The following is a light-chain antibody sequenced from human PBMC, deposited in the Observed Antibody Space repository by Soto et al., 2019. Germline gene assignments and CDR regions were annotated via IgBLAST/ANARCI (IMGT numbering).Light chain of an antibody. V-gene: IGKV1-27*01. CDR3: QKYNSAPSLT. Sequence: DIQMPQSPSSLSASVGDRVSITCRASQGISNFLAWYQHKPGKVPKLLVYAASTLQSGVPSRFSGSGSGTDFTLTISTLPPEDVATYYCQKYNSAPSLTFGGGTKVEIK. J-gene: IGKJ4*01. CDR2: AAS. CDR1: QGISNF.